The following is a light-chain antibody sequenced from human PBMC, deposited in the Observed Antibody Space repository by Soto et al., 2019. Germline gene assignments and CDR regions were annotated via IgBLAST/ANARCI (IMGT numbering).Light chain of an antibody. CDR2: GAS. Sequence: EIVMTQSPATLSVTAGERATLSCRASQSVSSNLAWYQQKPGQAPRLLIYGASTRATGIPARFSGSGSGTEFTLTISSLQSADFAVYYCQQYNNWPPGTFGQGTKVEIK. J-gene: IGKJ1*01. CDR1: QSVSSN. CDR3: QQYNNWPPGT. V-gene: IGKV3-15*01.